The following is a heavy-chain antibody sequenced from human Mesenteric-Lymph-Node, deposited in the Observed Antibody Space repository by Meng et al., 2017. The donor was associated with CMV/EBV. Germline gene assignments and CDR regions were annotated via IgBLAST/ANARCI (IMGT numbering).Heavy chain of an antibody. CDR3: ARPFPSWQSPRLDPFGA. CDR2: VHYTGST. CDR1: GDSISSFYY. Sequence: QLQPRESGPGKVKPSETLSLTCTVSGDSISSFYYWGWIRQPPGRGLEWIGSVHYTGSTYYSPSLKSRVTVSVDTSKNQFSLRLTSVTAADTAVYYCARPFPSWQSPRLDPFGAWGQGTLVTGSS. D-gene: IGHD6-19*01. V-gene: IGHV4-39*01. J-gene: IGHJ5*02.